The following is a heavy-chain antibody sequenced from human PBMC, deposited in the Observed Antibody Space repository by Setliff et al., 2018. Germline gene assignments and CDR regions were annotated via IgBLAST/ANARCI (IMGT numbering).Heavy chain of an antibody. CDR1: DYTFTDYG. Sequence: ASVKVSCKASDYTFTDYGIYWVRQAPGQGLEWMGWISAYNGRTNYAEKFHARVTMTTDTATSTAYMELRSLKSDDTAVYYCARASGGNSVEDGFDIWGQGTMVNVSS. J-gene: IGHJ3*02. V-gene: IGHV1-18*01. D-gene: IGHD1-26*01. CDR3: ARASGGNSVEDGFDI. CDR2: ISAYNGRT.